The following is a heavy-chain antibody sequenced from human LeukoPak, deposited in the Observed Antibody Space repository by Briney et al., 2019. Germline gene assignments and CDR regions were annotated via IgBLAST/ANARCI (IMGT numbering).Heavy chain of an antibody. CDR2: ISYDGSNK. CDR3: AKTAGEQWLAMSLDY. D-gene: IGHD6-19*01. CDR1: GFTFSSYG. V-gene: IGHV3-30*18. Sequence: GRSLRLSCAASGFTFSSYGMHWVRQAPGKGLEWVAVISYDGSNKYYADSVKGRLTISRDNSKNTLYLQMNSLRAEDTAVYYCAKTAGEQWLAMSLDYWGQGTLVTVSS. J-gene: IGHJ4*02.